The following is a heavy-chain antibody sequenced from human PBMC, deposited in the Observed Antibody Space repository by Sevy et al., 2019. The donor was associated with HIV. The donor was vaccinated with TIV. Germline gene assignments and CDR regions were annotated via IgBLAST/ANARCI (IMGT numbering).Heavy chain of an antibody. CDR3: ARVDAYYYKWIDP. J-gene: IGHJ5*02. V-gene: IGHV3-48*03. D-gene: IGHD3-10*01. Sequence: GGSLRLSCEASGFTFSSYEMNWVRQAPGKGLEWVSYISSSGNTIYYADSVKGRFTISRDNAKNSLYLQMNSLRAEDTALYYCARVDAYYYKWIDPWGQGTLVTVSS. CDR2: ISSSGNTI. CDR1: GFTFSSYE.